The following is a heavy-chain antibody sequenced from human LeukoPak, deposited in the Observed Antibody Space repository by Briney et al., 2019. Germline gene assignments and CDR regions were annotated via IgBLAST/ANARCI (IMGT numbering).Heavy chain of an antibody. J-gene: IGHJ6*02. Sequence: GGSLRLSCVTSGFTFSTYWMHWVRQTPGKELEWVARINSDGRTTVYADPVRGRFAISRDDAKNTLYLQMNSLRAEDTAVYYCTSDSPDYGMDVWGQGTTVIVSS. CDR2: INSDGRTT. CDR3: TSDSPDYGMDV. V-gene: IGHV3-74*01. CDR1: GFTFSTYW.